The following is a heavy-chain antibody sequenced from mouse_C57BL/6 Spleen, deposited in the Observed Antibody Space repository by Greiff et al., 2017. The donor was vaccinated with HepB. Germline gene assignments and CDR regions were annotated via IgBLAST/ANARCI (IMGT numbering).Heavy chain of an antibody. J-gene: IGHJ3*01. D-gene: IGHD1-1*01. V-gene: IGHV1-55*01. CDR3: ARARDYYGSFAY. CDR1: GYTFTSYW. Sequence: QVQLQQSGAELVKPGASVKMSCKASGYTFTSYWITWVKQRPGQGLEWIGDIYPGSGSTNYNEKFKSKATLTVDTSSSTAYMQLSSLTSEDSAVYYCARARDYYGSFAYWGQGTLVTVSA. CDR2: IYPGSGST.